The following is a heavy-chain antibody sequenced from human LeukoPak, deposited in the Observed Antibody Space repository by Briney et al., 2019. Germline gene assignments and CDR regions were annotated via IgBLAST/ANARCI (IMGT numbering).Heavy chain of an antibody. CDR2: INSDGITT. J-gene: IGHJ6*02. CDR1: GFTFSNYW. CDR3: ARQYYHGVDV. Sequence: GGSLRPSCAASGFTFSNYWMHWVRQAPGKGLVWVSVINSDGITTTYADSVKGRFTISRDNAKNTLYLQMNSLRVEDTAVYYCARQYYHGVDVWGQGTTVTVSS. V-gene: IGHV3-74*01.